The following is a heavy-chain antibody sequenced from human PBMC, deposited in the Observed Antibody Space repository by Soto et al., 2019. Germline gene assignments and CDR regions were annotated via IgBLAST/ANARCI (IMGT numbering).Heavy chain of an antibody. J-gene: IGHJ4*02. CDR1: GYSFTSYW. V-gene: IGHV5-51*01. CDR2: IYPGDSEI. Sequence: PGESLKISCKASGYSFTSYWIGWVRQVPGEGLEWMGIIYPGDSEIRYNPSFQGQVTISADKSITTAYLRWSRLAASDTAMYYCARHSEDTVTPDFWGQGTLVTVSS. D-gene: IGHD4-17*01. CDR3: ARHSEDTVTPDF.